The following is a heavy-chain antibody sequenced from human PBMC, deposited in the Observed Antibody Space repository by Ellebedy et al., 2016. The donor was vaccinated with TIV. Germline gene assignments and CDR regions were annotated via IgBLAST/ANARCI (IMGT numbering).Heavy chain of an antibody. CDR2: IYYSGST. CDR3: ARAYKSSSIVVPAATHWLNP. J-gene: IGHJ5*02. CDR1: GASINTNDYY. V-gene: IGHV4-30-4*08. D-gene: IGHD2-2*01. Sequence: SETLSLTXTVSGASINTNDYYWSWIRQHPGKGLEWIGYIYYSGSTYYNPSLKSRLAISVDTSKTQFSLKLRSVTAADTAVYFCARAYKSSSIVVPAATHWLNPWGQGTLVTVSS.